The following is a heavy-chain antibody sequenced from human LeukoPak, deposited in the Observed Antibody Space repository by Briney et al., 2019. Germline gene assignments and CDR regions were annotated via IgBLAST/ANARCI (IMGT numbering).Heavy chain of an antibody. J-gene: IGHJ4*02. V-gene: IGHV4-59*08. CDR3: ASESVALAGIDY. CDR1: GGSISSYY. CDR2: ISYSGST. Sequence: PSETLSLTCTVSGGSISSYYWSWIRQPPGTGLEWIGYISYSGSTNYNPSLKSRVTISVDTSKNQFSLKLSSVTAADTAVYYCASESVALAGIDYWGQGTLVTVSS. D-gene: IGHD6-19*01.